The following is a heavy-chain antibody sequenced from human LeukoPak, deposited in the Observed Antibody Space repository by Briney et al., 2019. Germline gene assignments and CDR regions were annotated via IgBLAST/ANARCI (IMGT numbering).Heavy chain of an antibody. V-gene: IGHV1-2*02. CDR3: ARLESRDGYNRWYFDL. D-gene: IGHD5-24*01. Sequence: ASVKVSCKASGYTFTGYYMHWVRQAPGQGLEWMGWINPNSGGTNYAQKFQGRVTMTRDTSISTAYMELSRLRSDDTAVYYCARLESRDGYNRWYFDLWGRGTLVTVSS. CDR2: INPNSGGT. CDR1: GYTFTGYY. J-gene: IGHJ2*01.